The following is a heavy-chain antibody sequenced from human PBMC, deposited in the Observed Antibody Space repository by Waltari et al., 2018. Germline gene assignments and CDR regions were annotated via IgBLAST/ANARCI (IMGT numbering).Heavy chain of an antibody. J-gene: IGHJ4*02. CDR3: ARMLTYDYVWGSYLFDY. CDR2: IYHSGST. Sequence: QVQLQESGPGLVKPSQTLSLTCTVSGGSISSGGYYWSWIRQHPGKGLGWIGYIYHSGSTYYNPSLKSRVTISVDRSKNQFSLKLSSVTAADTAVYYCARMLTYDYVWGSYLFDYWGQGTLVTVSS. V-gene: IGHV4-31*03. D-gene: IGHD3-16*02. CDR1: GGSISSGGYY.